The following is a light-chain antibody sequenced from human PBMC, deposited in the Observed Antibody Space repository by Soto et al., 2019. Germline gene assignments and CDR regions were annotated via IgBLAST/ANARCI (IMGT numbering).Light chain of an antibody. J-gene: IGLJ3*02. CDR3: QSYDSSLSGSV. CDR2: GNS. V-gene: IGLV1-40*01. CDR1: SSNIGAGYD. Sequence: QSVLTQPPSVSGAPGQMVTISCTGSSSNIGAGYDVHWYQQLPGTAPKLLIYGNSNRPSGVPDRVSGSKSGTSASLAITGLQAEDEAGYYCQSYDSSLSGSVFGGGTKLTVL.